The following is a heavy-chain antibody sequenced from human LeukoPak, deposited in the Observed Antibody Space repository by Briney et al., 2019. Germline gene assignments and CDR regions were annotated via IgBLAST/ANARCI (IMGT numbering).Heavy chain of an antibody. CDR1: GFTFSTYW. V-gene: IGHV3-7*01. CDR2: IKPDGSDK. CDR3: ARRGGLDV. Sequence: GGSLRLSCAASGFTFSTYWMTWVRQAPGKGLEWVANIKPDGSDKNYVDSVRGRFTISRDNAKNPVYLQMNSVRAEDTAIYYCARRGGLDVWGQGTTVTVSS. J-gene: IGHJ6*02.